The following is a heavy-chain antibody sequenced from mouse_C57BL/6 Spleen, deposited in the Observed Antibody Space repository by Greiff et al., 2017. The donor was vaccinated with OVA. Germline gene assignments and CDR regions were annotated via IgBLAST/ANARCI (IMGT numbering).Heavy chain of an antibody. V-gene: IGHV5-4*01. CDR2: ISDGGSYT. CDR3: ARDRYYGSSYVRYFDV. Sequence: VKLVASGGGLVKPGGSLKLSCAASGFTFSSYAMSWVRQTPEKRLEWVATISDGGSYTYYPDNVKGRFTISRDNAKNTLYLQMSHLKSEDTAMYYCARDRYYGSSYVRYFDVWGTGTTVTVSS. D-gene: IGHD1-1*01. CDR1: GFTFSSYA. J-gene: IGHJ1*03.